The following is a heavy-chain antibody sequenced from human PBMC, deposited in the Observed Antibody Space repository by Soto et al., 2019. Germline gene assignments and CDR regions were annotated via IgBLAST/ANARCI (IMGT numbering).Heavy chain of an antibody. J-gene: IGHJ6*02. Sequence: PGGSLRLSCAASGFTFSSYEMNWVRQAPGKGLEWVSYISSSGSTIYYADSVKGRFTISRDNAKNSLYLQMNSLRAEDTAVYYCARGGVSIQGYYYGMDVWGQGTTVTVSS. V-gene: IGHV3-48*03. D-gene: IGHD3-3*01. CDR1: GFTFSSYE. CDR2: ISSSGSTI. CDR3: ARGGVSIQGYYYGMDV.